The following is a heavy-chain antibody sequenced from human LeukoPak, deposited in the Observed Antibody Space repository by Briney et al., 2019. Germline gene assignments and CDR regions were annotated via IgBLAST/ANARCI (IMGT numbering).Heavy chain of an antibody. CDR2: ISGDGGST. Sequence: GGSLRLSCAASGFTFDDYAMHWVRQAPGKGLEWVSLISGDGGSTYYADSVKGRFTISRDNSKNSLYLRMNSLRTEDTALYYCAKVAGDGDYGVADYWGQGTLVTVSS. V-gene: IGHV3-43*02. J-gene: IGHJ4*02. D-gene: IGHD4-17*01. CDR3: AKVAGDGDYGVADY. CDR1: GFTFDDYA.